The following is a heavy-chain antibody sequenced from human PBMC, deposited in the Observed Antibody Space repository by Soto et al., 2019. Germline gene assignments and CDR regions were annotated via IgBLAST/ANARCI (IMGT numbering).Heavy chain of an antibody. J-gene: IGHJ4*02. CDR3: ARGVWELGEVVDY. Sequence: EVQLVESGGGLVQPGGSLRLSCAASGFTFSSYWMSWVRQAPGKGLEWEAIIKQDGSEKYYVDSVKGRFTISRDNAKNSLYLQMNSLRAEDTAVYYCARGVWELGEVVDYWGQGTLVTVSS. CDR2: IKQDGSEK. CDR1: GFTFSSYW. V-gene: IGHV3-7*03. D-gene: IGHD1-26*01.